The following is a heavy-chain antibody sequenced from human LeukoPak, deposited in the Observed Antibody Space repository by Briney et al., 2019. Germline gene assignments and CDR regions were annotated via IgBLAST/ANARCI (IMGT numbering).Heavy chain of an antibody. J-gene: IGHJ4*02. Sequence: GGSLRLSCAGSGFTFSSYWMHWVRQAPGKGLVWVSRISTDASSTTYADSVKGRFTISRDNAKDTLYLQMNSLRAEDTAVYYCAREVTTAAGTYWGQGTLVTVSS. D-gene: IGHD6-13*01. V-gene: IGHV3-74*01. CDR1: GFTFSSYW. CDR3: AREVTTAAGTY. CDR2: ISTDASST.